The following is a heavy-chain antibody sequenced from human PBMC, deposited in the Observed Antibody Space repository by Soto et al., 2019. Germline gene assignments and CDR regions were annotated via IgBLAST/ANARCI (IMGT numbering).Heavy chain of an antibody. D-gene: IGHD1-1*01. CDR2: IYCDDDK. CDR1: GFPRTTHTMG. CDR3: AHRLGGFTWNDGYLDY. J-gene: IGHJ4*02. Sequence: QITWKEAGPTLAEPTETLTLTCSFSGFPRTTHTMGEGWIRQPPGRALERLAVIYCDDDKRYNPSLRSRLTIYEDTYQRQVVLTMTYMEPADTATSYCAHRLGGFTWNDGYLDYWGQGTLVTVSS. V-gene: IGHV2-5*02.